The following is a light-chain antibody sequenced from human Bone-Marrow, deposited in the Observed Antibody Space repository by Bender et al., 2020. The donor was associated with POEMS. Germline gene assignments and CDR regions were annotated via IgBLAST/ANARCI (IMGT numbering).Light chain of an antibody. Sequence: SYELTQAPSESLAPGQTATITCAGSSIGTKRVHWYQQKPGQAPVLVVPDNSDRASGIPARFSGSNSGNTATLTTSRVEAGDEADDCCQVWDGSSDHWVFGGGTKLTVL. J-gene: IGLJ3*02. V-gene: IGLV3-21*02. CDR1: SIGTKR. CDR3: QVWDGSSDHWV. CDR2: DNS.